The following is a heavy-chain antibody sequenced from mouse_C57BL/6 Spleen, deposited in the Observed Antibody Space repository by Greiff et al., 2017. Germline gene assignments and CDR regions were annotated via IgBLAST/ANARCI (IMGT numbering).Heavy chain of an antibody. CDR3: ARAEGYYGSSYFDY. V-gene: IGHV1-64*01. D-gene: IGHD1-1*01. Sequence: QVQLQQSGAELVKPGASVKLSCKASGYTFTSYWMHWVKQRPGQGLEWIGMIHPNSGSTNYNEKFKSKATLTVDKSSSTAYMQLSSLTSEDSAVYYCARAEGYYGSSYFDYWGQGTTLTVSS. J-gene: IGHJ2*01. CDR2: IHPNSGST. CDR1: GYTFTSYW.